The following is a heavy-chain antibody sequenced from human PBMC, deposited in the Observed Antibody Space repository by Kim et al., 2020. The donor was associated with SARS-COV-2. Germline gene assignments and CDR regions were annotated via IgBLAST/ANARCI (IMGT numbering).Heavy chain of an antibody. CDR3: ARDIVATIDYYYYYYGMDV. Sequence: GESLKISCAASGFTFSSYEMNWVRQAPGKGLEWVSYISSSGSTIYYADSVKGRFTISRDNAKNSLYLQMNSLRAEDTAVYYCARDIVATIDYYYYYYGMDVWGQGTTVTVSS. D-gene: IGHD5-12*01. CDR1: GFTFSSYE. J-gene: IGHJ6*02. CDR2: ISSSGSTI. V-gene: IGHV3-48*03.